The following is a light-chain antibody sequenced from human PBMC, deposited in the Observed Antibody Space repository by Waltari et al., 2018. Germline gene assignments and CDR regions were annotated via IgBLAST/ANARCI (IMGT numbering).Light chain of an antibody. CDR2: AAS. CDR1: QTINNF. CDR3: QQGDSAPFT. V-gene: IGKV1-39*01. J-gene: IGKJ3*01. Sequence: DIQMTQAPSSLSASVGGRVTITCRTSQTINNFLNWYQHKPGKAPELLIYAASTLQSGVPSRFSGGGSGADFTLTISSLQPEDSATYYCQQGDSAPFTFGQGTKVDIK.